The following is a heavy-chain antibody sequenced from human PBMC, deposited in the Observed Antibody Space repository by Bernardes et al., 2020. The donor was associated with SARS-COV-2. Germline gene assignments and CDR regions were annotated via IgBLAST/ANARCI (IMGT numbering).Heavy chain of an antibody. D-gene: IGHD2-15*01. CDR1: GFTFSSDS. CDR2: ISSSSSTI. V-gene: IGHV3-48*02. CDR3: AREVGSVVKP. Sequence: RSLCLSSAASGFTFSSDSMNGVREAPGRGLGRGSYISSSSSTIYYADSVKVRFTISRDNAKNSLYLQMNSLRDEDTAVYYCAREVGSVVKPWGQGTLVTVSS. J-gene: IGHJ5*02.